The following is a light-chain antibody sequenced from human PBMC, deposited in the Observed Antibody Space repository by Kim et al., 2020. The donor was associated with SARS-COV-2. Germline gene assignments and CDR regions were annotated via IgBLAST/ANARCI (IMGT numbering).Light chain of an antibody. J-gene: IGLJ1*01. V-gene: IGLV3-1*01. Sequence: SPGQKGIMTCPRYKLEDKNVSWYQQKPGQSPVVVIYQDNQRASGIPERFSGSNSVNTATLTISGTQAMDEAEYYCQAWDSSTHNYVFGAGTKVTVL. CDR1: KLEDKN. CDR3: QAWDSSTHNYV. CDR2: QDN.